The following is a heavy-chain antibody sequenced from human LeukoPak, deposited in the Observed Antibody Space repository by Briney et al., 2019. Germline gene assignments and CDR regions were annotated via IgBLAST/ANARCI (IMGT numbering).Heavy chain of an antibody. J-gene: IGHJ4*02. CDR3: ARFRGHCSSTSCSY. D-gene: IGHD2-2*01. CDR2: ITSSSSYI. Sequence: GGSLRLSCAASGFTFSSYNMNWVRQAPGKGPEWVSSITSSSSYIYYADSVKGRFTISRDNAKNSLYLQMNSLRAEDTAVYYCARFRGHCSSTSCSYWGQGTLVTVSS. V-gene: IGHV3-21*06. CDR1: GFTFSSYN.